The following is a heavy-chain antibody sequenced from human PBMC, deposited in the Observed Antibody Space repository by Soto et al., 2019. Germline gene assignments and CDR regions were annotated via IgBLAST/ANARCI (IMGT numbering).Heavy chain of an antibody. D-gene: IGHD6-6*01. Sequence: QVQLVQSGAEVKKPGSSVKVSCKASGGTFSSYAISWVRQAPGQGLEWMGGIIPIFGTANYAQKFQGRVTITADESTSTAYMELSSLRSEDTAVYYCSRSSSIAARRGYYYSYGMDVWGQGTTVTVSS. CDR2: IIPIFGTA. CDR3: SRSSSIAARRGYYYSYGMDV. CDR1: GGTFSSYA. J-gene: IGHJ6*02. V-gene: IGHV1-69*01.